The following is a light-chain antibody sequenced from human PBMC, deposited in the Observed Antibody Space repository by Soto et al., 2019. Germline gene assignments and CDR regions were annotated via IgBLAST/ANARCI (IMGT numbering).Light chain of an antibody. J-gene: IGKJ1*01. CDR2: DVS. CDR3: QQDSNFAT. CDR1: QNIGTS. Sequence: DIQMTQSPSALSASVGDRVTLTCRASQNIGTSLAWYQQKPGRAPKVLIYDVSTLERGVPSRFSGSQFGSEFTLTISGLQPDDFATYYCQQDSNFATFGQGTNV. V-gene: IGKV1-5*01.